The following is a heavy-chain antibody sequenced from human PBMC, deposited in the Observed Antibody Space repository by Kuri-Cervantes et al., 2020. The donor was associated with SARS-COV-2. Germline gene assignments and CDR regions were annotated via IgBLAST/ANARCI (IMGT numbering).Heavy chain of an antibody. CDR2: IIPIFGTA. CDR3: ARSIEMAPGLYTLKEDYYYYYYMDV. Sequence: SVKVSCKASGGTFSSYTISWVRQAPGQGLEWMGGIIPIFGTANYAQKFQGRVTITADKSTSTAYMELSSLRSEDTAVYYCARSIEMAPGLYTLKEDYYYYYYMDVWGKGTTVTVSS. D-gene: IGHD5-24*01. CDR1: GGTFSSYT. J-gene: IGHJ6*03. V-gene: IGHV1-69*06.